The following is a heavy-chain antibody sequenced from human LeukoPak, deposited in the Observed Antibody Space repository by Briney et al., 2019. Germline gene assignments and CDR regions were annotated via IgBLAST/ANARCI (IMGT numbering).Heavy chain of an antibody. V-gene: IGHV1-69*04. J-gene: IGHJ5*02. CDR2: IIPILGIA. D-gene: IGHD6-19*01. Sequence: ASVKVSCKASGGTFSSYAISWVRQAPGQGLEWMGRIIPILGIANYAQKLQGRVTITADKSTSTAYMELSSLRSEDTAVYYCARGASSGWYYSDWFDPWGQGTLVTVSS. CDR3: ARGASSGWYYSDWFDP. CDR1: GGTFSSYA.